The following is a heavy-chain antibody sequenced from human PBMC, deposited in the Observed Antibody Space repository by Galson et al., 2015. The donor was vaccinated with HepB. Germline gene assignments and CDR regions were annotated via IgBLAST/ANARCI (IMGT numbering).Heavy chain of an antibody. Sequence: LSLTCFVSGGSVRPYYWSWIRQTPEKGLEWIGYIYFDGSATYPKYNPSFESRVTISGDTSRNQFSLRLRSLTAADTAVYHCARHSERTYGDFEYWGQGNLVTVSA. CDR2: IYFDGSA. J-gene: IGHJ4*02. CDR1: GGSVRPYY. V-gene: IGHV4-59*08. CDR3: ARHSERTYGDFEY. D-gene: IGHD4-17*01.